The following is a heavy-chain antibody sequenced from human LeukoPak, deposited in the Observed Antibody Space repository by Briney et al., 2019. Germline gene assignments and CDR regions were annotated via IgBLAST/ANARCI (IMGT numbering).Heavy chain of an antibody. Sequence: GGSLRLSCAASGFTFSSYGMHWVRQAPGKGLEWVAVISYDGSNKYYADSVKGRFTISRDNSKNTLCLQMNSLRAEDTAVYYCAKDIGVWYSSGWRYYYYGMDVWGQGTTVTVSS. CDR1: GFTFSSYG. V-gene: IGHV3-30*18. D-gene: IGHD6-19*01. CDR2: ISYDGSNK. CDR3: AKDIGVWYSSGWRYYYYGMDV. J-gene: IGHJ6*02.